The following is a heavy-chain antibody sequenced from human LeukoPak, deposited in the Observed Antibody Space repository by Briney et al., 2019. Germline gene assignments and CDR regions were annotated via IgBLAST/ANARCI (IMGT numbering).Heavy chain of an antibody. CDR3: ARHLAVATICLFDY. CDR2: IYYSGST. V-gene: IGHV4-39*07. J-gene: IGHJ4*02. Sequence: SETLSLTCTVSGGSISSSSYYWGWIRQPPGKGLEWIGSIYYSGSTYYNPSLKSRVTISVDTSKNQFSLKLSSVTAADTAVYYCARHLAVATICLFDYWGQGTLVTVS. D-gene: IGHD5-12*01. CDR1: GGSISSSSYY.